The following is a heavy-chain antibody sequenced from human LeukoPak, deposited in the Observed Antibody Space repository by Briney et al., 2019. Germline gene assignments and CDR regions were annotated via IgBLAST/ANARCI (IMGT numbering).Heavy chain of an antibody. D-gene: IGHD3-16*02. V-gene: IGHV4-38-2*02. CDR1: DYSISSGFH. Sequence: SETLSLTCTVSDYSISSGFHWGWIRQPPGKGLEWIATIHHSGRTYYNPSLKSRVTISVDRSKNQFSLKLSSVTAADTAVYYCARAPITYDYVWGSYRQDAFDIWGQGTMVTVSS. J-gene: IGHJ3*02. CDR2: IHHSGRT. CDR3: ARAPITYDYVWGSYRQDAFDI.